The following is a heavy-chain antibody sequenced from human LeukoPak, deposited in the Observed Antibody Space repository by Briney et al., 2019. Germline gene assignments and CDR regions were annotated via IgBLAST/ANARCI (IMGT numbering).Heavy chain of an antibody. CDR3: AKGGYSSGWYGDH. CDR1: GFTFDDYG. CDR2: ISWNSGTV. Sequence: GGSLRLSCAASGFTFDDYGMHWVRQAPGKGQEWVSGISWNSGTVVYADSVRGRFTISRDNAKNSVYLQMNSLKAEDTALYYCAKGGYSSGWYGDHWGQGTLVTVSS. J-gene: IGHJ4*02. V-gene: IGHV3-9*01. D-gene: IGHD6-19*01.